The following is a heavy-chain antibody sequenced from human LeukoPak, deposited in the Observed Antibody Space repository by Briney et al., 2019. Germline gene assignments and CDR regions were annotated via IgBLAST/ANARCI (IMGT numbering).Heavy chain of an antibody. Sequence: GGSLRLSCAASGFTFSNYAMSWVRQAPGKGLEWVSSISSSSSYIYYADSVKGRFTISRDNAKNSLYLQMNSLRAEDTAVYYCARAGYSYAPPMDVWGKGTTVTVSS. CDR2: ISSSSSYI. CDR3: ARAGYSYAPPMDV. D-gene: IGHD5-18*01. V-gene: IGHV3-21*01. CDR1: GFTFSNYA. J-gene: IGHJ6*03.